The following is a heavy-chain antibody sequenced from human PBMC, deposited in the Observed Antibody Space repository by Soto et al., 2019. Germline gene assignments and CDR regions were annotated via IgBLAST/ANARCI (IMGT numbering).Heavy chain of an antibody. J-gene: IGHJ5*02. D-gene: IGHD6-19*01. CDR3: ARERAVGGIFAP. Sequence: QVQLQESGPGLVKPSQTLSLTCTVSGGSISSGGYYWSWIRQHPGKGLEWVGYIYYSGSTYYNPSLKSRVTISVDTSKNQFSLKLSSVTAADTAVYYCARERAVGGIFAPWGQGTLVTVSS. V-gene: IGHV4-31*03. CDR2: IYYSGST. CDR1: GGSISSGGYY.